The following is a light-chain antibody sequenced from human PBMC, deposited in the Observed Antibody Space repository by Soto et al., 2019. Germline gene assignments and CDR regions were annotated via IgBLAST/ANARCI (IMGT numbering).Light chain of an antibody. CDR2: DAS. V-gene: IGKV3-15*01. Sequence: EIVMTPSPATLSVSPGERVTLSCRTSQSVSTKLAWYQQKPGQAPRILIYDASTRATGIPARFSGGGSGTDFTLTISSLQPEDFATYYCQQANSFPWTFGQGTKVDIK. J-gene: IGKJ1*01. CDR3: QQANSFPWT. CDR1: QSVSTK.